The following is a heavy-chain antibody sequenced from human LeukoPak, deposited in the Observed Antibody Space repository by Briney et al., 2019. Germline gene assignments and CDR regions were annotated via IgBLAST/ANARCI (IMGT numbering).Heavy chain of an antibody. Sequence: SQTLSLTCTVSGGSISSGDYYWSWIRQPPGKGLEWIGYIYYSGSTYYNPSLKSRVTISVGTSKNQFSLKLSSVTAADTAVYYCARENCSSTSCSLSGWFDPWGQGTLVTVSS. CDR1: GGSISSGDYY. D-gene: IGHD2-2*01. J-gene: IGHJ5*02. CDR2: IYYSGST. CDR3: ARENCSSTSCSLSGWFDP. V-gene: IGHV4-30-4*08.